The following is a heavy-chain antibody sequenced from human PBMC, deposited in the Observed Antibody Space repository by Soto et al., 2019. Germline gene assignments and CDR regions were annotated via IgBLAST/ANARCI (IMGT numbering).Heavy chain of an antibody. CDR1: EFTFSNYA. CDR3: AKHLWFGEDYYYYGMDV. Sequence: GGSLRLSCAASEFTFSNYAMSWVRQAPGKGLEWVSSISDNGGTTYYADSVKGRFTISRDNSKNTLYLQMNSLRAEDTAVYYCAKHLWFGEDYYYYGMDVWGQGTTVTVSS. J-gene: IGHJ6*02. CDR2: ISDNGGTT. V-gene: IGHV3-23*01. D-gene: IGHD3-10*01.